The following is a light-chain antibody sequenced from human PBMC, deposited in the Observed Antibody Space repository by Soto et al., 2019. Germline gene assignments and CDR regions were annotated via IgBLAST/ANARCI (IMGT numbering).Light chain of an antibody. J-gene: IGLJ1*01. V-gene: IGLV2-14*03. CDR2: DVS. CDR1: SSDVGGYNY. CDR3: SSYTTSNTRQTA. Sequence: QSVLTQPASVSGSPGQSITISCTGTSSDVGGYNYVSWYQHHPGKAPKLMIFDVSNRPSGVSNRFSGSKSGNTASLTISGLQPEDDADYYCSSYTTSNTRQTAFVTGTRSPS.